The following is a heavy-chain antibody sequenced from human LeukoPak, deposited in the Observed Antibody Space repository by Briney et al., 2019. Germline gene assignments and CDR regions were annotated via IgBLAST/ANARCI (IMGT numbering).Heavy chain of an antibody. Sequence: GGSLRLSCAASGFTLSTYDMHWVRQAPGKGLEWVSYISSSSSNIYDADSMKGRFTLSRDNTKNSLYLQMNSLRDEDTAVYYCARGGYSSSSYFYYYMGVWGKGTTVTVSS. CDR2: ISSSSSNI. V-gene: IGHV3-21*06. CDR1: GFTLSTYD. CDR3: ARGGYSSSSYFYYYMGV. D-gene: IGHD6-6*01. J-gene: IGHJ6*03.